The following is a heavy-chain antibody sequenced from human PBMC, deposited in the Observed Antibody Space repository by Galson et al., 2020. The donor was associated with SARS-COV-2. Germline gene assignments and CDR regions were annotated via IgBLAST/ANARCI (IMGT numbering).Heavy chain of an antibody. CDR1: GFTFSSYS. J-gene: IGHJ6*02. CDR3: ARDLGYDSSGYYSRGPYYDGMYV. V-gene: IGHV3-21*01. CDR2: ISSSSSYI. D-gene: IGHD3-22*01. Sequence: GGSLRLSCAASGFTFSSYSMNWVRQAPGKGLEWVSSISSSSSYIYYADSVKGRFTISRDNAKNSLYLQMNSLRAEDTAVYYCARDLGYDSSGYYSRGPYYDGMYVWGQGTTVTVSS.